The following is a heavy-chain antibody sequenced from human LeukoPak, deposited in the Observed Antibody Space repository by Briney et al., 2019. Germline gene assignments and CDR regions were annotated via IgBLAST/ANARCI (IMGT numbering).Heavy chain of an antibody. D-gene: IGHD3-9*01. Sequence: GASVKVSCKTSNYTFTNYGISWVRQAPGQGLEWMGWISAYTGITSYAQKFQGRVTMTTDTSTSTAYMELRSLRSDDTAVYYCARDLIYTSSWYDHWGQGTLVTASS. CDR2: ISAYTGIT. J-gene: IGHJ5*02. V-gene: IGHV1-18*01. CDR3: ARDLIYTSSWYDH. CDR1: NYTFTNYG.